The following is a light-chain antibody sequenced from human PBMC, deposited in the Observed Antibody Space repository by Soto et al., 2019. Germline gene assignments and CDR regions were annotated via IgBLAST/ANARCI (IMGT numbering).Light chain of an antibody. V-gene: IGKV1-5*01. J-gene: IGKJ1*01. CDR3: QQYNSYQWT. Sequence: DIQMTQYPSTLSASVGDRVTITCRASQSISSWLAWYQQKPGKAPKLLIYDASSLESGVPSRFSGSGSGTEFTLTISSLQPDDFATYYCQQYNSYQWTFGQGTKVDIK. CDR1: QSISSW. CDR2: DAS.